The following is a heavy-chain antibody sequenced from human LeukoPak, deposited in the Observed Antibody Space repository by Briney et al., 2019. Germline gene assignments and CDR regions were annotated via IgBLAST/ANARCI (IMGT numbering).Heavy chain of an antibody. CDR2: INHSGST. CDR1: GGSFSGYY. J-gene: IGHJ4*02. CDR3: ARGTLVPDY. D-gene: IGHD6-6*01. Sequence: SETLSLTCTVSGGSFSGYYWSWIRQPPGKGLEWIGEINHSGSTNYNPSLKNRVTISVDTSKNQFSLKLSSVTAADTAVYYCARGTLVPDYWGQGTLVTVSS. V-gene: IGHV4-34*01.